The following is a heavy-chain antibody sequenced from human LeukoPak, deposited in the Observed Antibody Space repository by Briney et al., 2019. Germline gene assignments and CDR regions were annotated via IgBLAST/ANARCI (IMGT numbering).Heavy chain of an antibody. CDR1: GFTCNTYE. D-gene: IGHD6-6*01. V-gene: IGHV3-48*03. CDR3: ARDDGGRHTSSLDY. CDR2: MRTTGDII. J-gene: IGHJ4*02. Sequence: PAGTLRCSCAASGFTCNTYEMHWVRHAPGQGLKGVSYMRTTGDIIYFADSVKGRFTISRDNAKNSLYLQMDSLRAEDTAVYYCARDDGGRHTSSLDYWGQGTLVAASS.